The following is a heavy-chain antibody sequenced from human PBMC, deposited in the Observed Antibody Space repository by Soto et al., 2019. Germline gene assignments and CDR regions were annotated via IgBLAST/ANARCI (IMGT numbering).Heavy chain of an antibody. D-gene: IGHD3-10*01. Sequence: EVQLLQSGGGLVQPGGALSISCAASGFTFSSYAMSWVRQAPGKGLEWVSSISGSGGTTYYTDSVRGRFTVSRDNSKNTLDPQMKSLRSEDTAGYYSGKGNGVHAFDIWGQGTTVTVSS. CDR3: GKGNGVHAFDI. CDR1: GFTFSSYA. CDR2: ISGSGGTT. V-gene: IGHV3-23*01. J-gene: IGHJ3*02.